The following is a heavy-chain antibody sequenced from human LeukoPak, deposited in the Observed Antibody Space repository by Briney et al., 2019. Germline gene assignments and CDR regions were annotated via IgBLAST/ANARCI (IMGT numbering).Heavy chain of an antibody. Sequence: PSETLSLTRTVSGASISSDDYFLGWVPQPPGKGLEWISTIYYSGNTYYNPSLSSRVTISADSSKNQFSLRLRSVTAADAAVYFCARTRGRVSKTDFDSWGQGTLVTVSS. CDR2: IYYSGNT. CDR1: GASISSDDYF. V-gene: IGHV4-39*07. J-gene: IGHJ4*02. CDR3: ARTRGRVSKTDFDS. D-gene: IGHD5/OR15-5a*01.